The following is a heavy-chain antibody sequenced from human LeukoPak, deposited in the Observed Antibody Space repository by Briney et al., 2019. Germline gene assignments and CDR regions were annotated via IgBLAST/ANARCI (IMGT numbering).Heavy chain of an antibody. CDR3: ARRAGDYSHPYDY. Sequence: GGSLRLSCAASGLTVSSNCMSWVRQAPGKGLEWVSFIYSGGSTYYTDSVKGRFTISRDNSKNTLYLQMNSLRAEDTAVYYCARRAGDYSHPYDYWGQGILATVSS. J-gene: IGHJ4*02. CDR2: IYSGGST. CDR1: GLTVSSNC. D-gene: IGHD3-22*01. V-gene: IGHV3-53*01.